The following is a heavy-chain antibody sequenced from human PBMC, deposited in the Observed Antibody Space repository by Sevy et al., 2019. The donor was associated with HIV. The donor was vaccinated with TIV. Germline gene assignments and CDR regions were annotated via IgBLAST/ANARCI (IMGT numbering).Heavy chain of an antibody. V-gene: IGHV3-30*18. CDR1: GFSFTAYA. J-gene: IGHJ4*02. D-gene: IGHD3-16*01. CDR2: ITNDGTNK. CDR3: AKAGDLGPFDF. Sequence: GGSLRLSCAASGFSFTAYAIHWVRQAPGKGLEWLAVITNDGTNKFYADSVKGRFTVSSDNSRNTLSLQMDSLSTEDTAIYYCAKAGDLGPFDFWGLGTRVTVSS.